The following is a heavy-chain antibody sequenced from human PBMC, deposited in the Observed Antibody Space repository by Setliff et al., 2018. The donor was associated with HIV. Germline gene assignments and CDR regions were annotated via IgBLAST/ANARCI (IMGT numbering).Heavy chain of an antibody. Sequence: ASVKVSCKTSGYTFTGHYVHWVRQAPGQGLEWMGWINPNSGGTNYAQNFQGRVIMTRDKSISTAYMELNRLRSDDTAVYYCARVRAGGEYFQYWGQGTLFTVSS. CDR1: GYTFTGHY. D-gene: IGHD3-10*01. CDR3: ARVRAGGEYFQY. V-gene: IGHV1-2*02. CDR2: INPNSGGT. J-gene: IGHJ1*01.